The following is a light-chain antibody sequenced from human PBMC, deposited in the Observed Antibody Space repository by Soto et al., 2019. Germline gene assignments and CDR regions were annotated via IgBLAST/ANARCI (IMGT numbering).Light chain of an antibody. V-gene: IGLV2-8*01. CDR2: EVS. J-gene: IGLJ7*01. CDR1: SSDVGGYNY. Sequence: QSALTQPPSASGSPGQSVTISCIGTSSDVGGYNYVSWYQQHPGKAPKLMIYEVSKRPSGVPDRFSGSKSGNTASLTVSGLQAEDEADYYCSSYAASNNLGVFGGGTQLTVI. CDR3: SSYAASNNLGV.